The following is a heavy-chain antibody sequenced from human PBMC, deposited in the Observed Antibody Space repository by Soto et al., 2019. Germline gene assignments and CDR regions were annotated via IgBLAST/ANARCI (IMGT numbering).Heavy chain of an antibody. D-gene: IGHD6-13*01. V-gene: IGHV4-30-4*01. Sequence: SETLSLTCTVSGGSISSGDYYWSWIRQPPGKGLEWIGYIYYSGSTYYNPSLKSRVTISVDTSKNQFSLKLSSVTAADTAVYYCARDPIAAAGTYSLDYWGQGTLVTVSS. CDR2: IYYSGST. CDR3: ARDPIAAAGTYSLDY. CDR1: GGSISSGDYY. J-gene: IGHJ4*02.